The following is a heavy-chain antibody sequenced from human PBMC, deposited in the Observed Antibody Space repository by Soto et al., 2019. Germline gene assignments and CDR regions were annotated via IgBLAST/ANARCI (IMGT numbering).Heavy chain of an antibody. CDR3: ARDVRAGSAAETPSDY. D-gene: IGHD6-13*01. J-gene: IGHJ4*02. Sequence: QVQLVQSGAEVKKPGASVKGSCKASGYTFTSDGITWVRQAPGQGLEWMGWISAYNGNTNYAQKLQGRVTMTTDTSTSTAYMELRSLRSDDTAVYYCARDVRAGSAAETPSDYWGQGTLVTVSS. CDR2: ISAYNGNT. CDR1: GYTFTSDG. V-gene: IGHV1-18*01.